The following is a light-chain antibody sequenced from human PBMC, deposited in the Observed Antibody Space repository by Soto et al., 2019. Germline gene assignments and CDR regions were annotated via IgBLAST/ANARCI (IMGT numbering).Light chain of an antibody. CDR3: YSCSKSSGTRYV. Sequence: QSALTQPASVSGSPGQSITISCTGTSSDIGTYNYVSWYQQHPGQAPKLMIYDVSNRPSGVSDRFSGSKSGNTASLTISGLRAEDEADYYCYSCSKSSGTRYVFGTGTKLTAL. J-gene: IGLJ1*01. CDR2: DVS. CDR1: SSDIGTYNY. V-gene: IGLV2-14*03.